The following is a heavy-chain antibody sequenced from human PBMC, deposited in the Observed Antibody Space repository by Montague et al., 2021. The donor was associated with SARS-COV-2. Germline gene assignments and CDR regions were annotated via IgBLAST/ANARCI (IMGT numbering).Heavy chain of an antibody. CDR3: ARGRVRFLY. CDR1: GGSFSGYY. J-gene: IGHJ4*02. D-gene: IGHD4-17*01. Sequence: SETLSLTCAVYGGSFSGYYWSWIRQPPGKGLEWIGEINHSGSTNYNPSLKSRVTISVDTSKNQFSLKQSSVTAADTAVYYCARGRVRFLYWGQGTLVTVSS. CDR2: INHSGST. V-gene: IGHV4-34*01.